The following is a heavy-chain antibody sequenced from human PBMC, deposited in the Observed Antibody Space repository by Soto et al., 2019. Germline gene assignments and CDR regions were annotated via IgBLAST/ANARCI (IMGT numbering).Heavy chain of an antibody. J-gene: IGHJ6*02. Sequence: QAQLVQSGTDVKKPGASVKVSCKASGYSFTRYEVHWVRQAPGQGHEWMGIINPSGGSTTYAQRSQGRVTMPRDTSTSTVYMELSSLRSEDTALYYCAKKGGMDVWGQGTAVTASS. CDR3: AKKGGMDV. CDR1: GYSFTRYE. CDR2: INPSGGST. D-gene: IGHD3-16*01. V-gene: IGHV1-46*01.